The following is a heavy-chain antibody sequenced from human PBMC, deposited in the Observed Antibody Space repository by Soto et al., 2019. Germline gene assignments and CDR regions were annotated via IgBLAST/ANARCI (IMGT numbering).Heavy chain of an antibody. Sequence: GGSLRLSCVVSGISFDDYAMHWVRHVPGKGLEWVSGINWDSGDIGYADSVKGRFTISRDNAKNSLYLQMNSLKTEDTALYYCAKDTAPGFYDANGHLDYWGQGTPVTVSS. CDR2: INWDSGDI. D-gene: IGHD2-8*01. J-gene: IGHJ4*02. V-gene: IGHV3-9*01. CDR3: AKDTAPGFYDANGHLDY. CDR1: GISFDDYA.